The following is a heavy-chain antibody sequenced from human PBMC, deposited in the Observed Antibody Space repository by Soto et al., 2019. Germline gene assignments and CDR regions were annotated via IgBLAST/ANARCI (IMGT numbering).Heavy chain of an antibody. CDR3: ARVRSQQLDH. D-gene: IGHD6-13*01. V-gene: IGHV4-34*01. Sequence: QVQLQQWGAGLLKPSETLSLTCAVYGGSFSGYYWSWIRQPPGKGLEWIGEINHSGSTNYNPSLKSRVTISVDPSKNQFSPKLSSVTAADPAVYYCARVRSQQLDHWGQGTLVTVSS. CDR2: INHSGST. CDR1: GGSFSGYY. J-gene: IGHJ4*02.